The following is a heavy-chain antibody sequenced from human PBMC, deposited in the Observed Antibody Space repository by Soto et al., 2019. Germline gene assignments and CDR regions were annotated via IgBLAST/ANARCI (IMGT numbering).Heavy chain of an antibody. CDR3: ARVRPEDYYYYGMDV. V-gene: IGHV4-59*01. D-gene: IGHD1-1*01. J-gene: IGHJ6*02. CDR1: GGSISNYY. CDR2: IYYSGST. Sequence: SETLSLTCTVSGGSISNYYWSWIRQPPGKGLEWIGYIYYSGSTRYNPSLKSRVTISVDTSKNQFSLKLSSVTAADTALYYCARVRPEDYYYYGMDVWGQGTTVNV.